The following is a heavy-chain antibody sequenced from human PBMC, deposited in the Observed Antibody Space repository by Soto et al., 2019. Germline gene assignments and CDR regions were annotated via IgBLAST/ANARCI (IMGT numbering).Heavy chain of an antibody. V-gene: IGHV3-30-3*01. Sequence: QLVESGGGVVQPGRSLRLSCAASGFSFNKSSMHWVRQVPGKGLEWVAVISFDGSHKYYADSVKGRFTISRDNSKNTLYLQINSLSGEDTAVYYCARDETTVAPGDYWGQGTLVTVSS. CDR1: GFSFNKSS. CDR2: ISFDGSHK. D-gene: IGHD1-1*01. CDR3: ARDETTVAPGDY. J-gene: IGHJ4*02.